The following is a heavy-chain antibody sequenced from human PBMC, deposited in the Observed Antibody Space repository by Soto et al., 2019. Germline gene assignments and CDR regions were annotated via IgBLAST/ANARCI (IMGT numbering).Heavy chain of an antibody. CDR1: ELSSSNHA. D-gene: IGHD5-18*01. CDR3: ASGGLHGYTNGGLSYFHS. Sequence: EVHLLESGGGLVQPGGSLRLSCAASELSSSNHAMTWVRQAPGKVLECVSGISGSDGGAYYADSVKGRFTISRDNSRSTLYLQMNSLRVEDTAVYYCASGGLHGYTNGGLSYFHSWGQGTLVTVSS. J-gene: IGHJ4*02. CDR2: ISGSDGGA. V-gene: IGHV3-23*01.